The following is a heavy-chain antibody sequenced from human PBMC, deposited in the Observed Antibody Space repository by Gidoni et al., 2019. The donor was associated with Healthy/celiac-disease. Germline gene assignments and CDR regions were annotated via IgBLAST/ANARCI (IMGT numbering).Heavy chain of an antibody. V-gene: IGHV3-30-3*01. D-gene: IGHD3-10*01. Sequence: QVQLVESGVGVVRPGRSLRPACAASGFTFGSYAMHWVRQAPGKGLEWVAVISYDGSNKYYADSVKGRFTISRDNSKNTLYLQMNSLRAEDTAVYYCASDLVLLWFGELLVWGQGTLVTVSS. CDR2: ISYDGSNK. CDR3: ASDLVLLWFGELLV. J-gene: IGHJ4*02. CDR1: GFTFGSYA.